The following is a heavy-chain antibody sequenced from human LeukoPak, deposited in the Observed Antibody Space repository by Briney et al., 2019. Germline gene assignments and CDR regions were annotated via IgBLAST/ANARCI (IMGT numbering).Heavy chain of an antibody. V-gene: IGHV3-30*04. J-gene: IGHJ3*02. CDR2: ISHDGGNK. D-gene: IGHD3-9*01. Sequence: GGSLRLSCTASGFTFGDYAMSWVRQAPGKGLEWVAVISHDGGNKYYADSVKGRFTISRDNSKNTLYLQMNSLRAEDTAVYYCARDRYYDILTGYDAFDIWGQGTMVTVSS. CDR3: ARDRYYDILTGYDAFDI. CDR1: GFTFGDYA.